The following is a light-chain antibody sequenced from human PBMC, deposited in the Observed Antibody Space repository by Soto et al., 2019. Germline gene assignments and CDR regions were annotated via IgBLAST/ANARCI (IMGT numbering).Light chain of an antibody. V-gene: IGLV2-11*01. CDR1: SSDVGSYNY. CDR2: DVS. J-gene: IGLJ1*01. CDR3: CSYAGSYTHV. Sequence: QSALTQRRSVSGSPGQSVTISCTGTSSDVGSYNYDSWYQQHPGKAPKLMIYDVSKRPSGVPDRFSGSKSGNTASLTISGLQAEDDADYYCCSYAGSYTHVFGTGTKLTVL.